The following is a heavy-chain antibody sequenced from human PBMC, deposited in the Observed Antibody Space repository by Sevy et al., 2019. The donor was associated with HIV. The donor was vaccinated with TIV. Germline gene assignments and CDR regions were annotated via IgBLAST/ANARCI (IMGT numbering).Heavy chain of an antibody. J-gene: IGHJ6*02. CDR2: ISDRGTTI. CDR1: GFTFSDFY. Sequence: GGSLRLSCAASGFTFSDFYMSWIRQAPGRGLEWVSYISDRGTTIYYADSVKGRFTISRDNAKNSLYLQMNSLRAEDTAVYFCARDHVKDGDLGDYYYYAMDVWGQGTTVTVSS. CDR3: ARDHVKDGDLGDYYYYAMDV. D-gene: IGHD4-17*01. V-gene: IGHV3-11*01.